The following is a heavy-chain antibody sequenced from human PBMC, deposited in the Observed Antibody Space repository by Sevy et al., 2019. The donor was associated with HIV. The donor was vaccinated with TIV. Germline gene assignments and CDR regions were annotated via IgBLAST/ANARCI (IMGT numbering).Heavy chain of an antibody. V-gene: IGHV3-11*01. J-gene: IGHJ1*01. D-gene: IGHD6-13*01. Sequence: GSLRLSCAASGFTFSDYYMSWIRQAPGKGLEWISCISSSGSTIYFADSVKGRFTISRDNAKNSLYLQMNSLRAEDTAVYYCARDPRTAAAGRYFQHWGQGTLVTVSS. CDR3: ARDPRTAAAGRYFQH. CDR1: GFTFSDYY. CDR2: ISSSGSTI.